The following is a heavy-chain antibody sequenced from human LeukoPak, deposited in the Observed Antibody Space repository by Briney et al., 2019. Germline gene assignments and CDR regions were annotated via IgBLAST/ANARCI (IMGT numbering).Heavy chain of an antibody. CDR2: IYYSGST. CDR3: ARHFDGYNPFDY. Sequence: SETLSLTCTVSGGSISSYYWSWIRQPPGKGLEWIGYIYYSGSTNYNPSLKSRVTISVDTSKNQFSLKLSSVTAADTAVYYCARHFDGYNPFDYWGQGTLVTVSS. D-gene: IGHD5-24*01. V-gene: IGHV4-59*08. J-gene: IGHJ4*02. CDR1: GGSISSYY.